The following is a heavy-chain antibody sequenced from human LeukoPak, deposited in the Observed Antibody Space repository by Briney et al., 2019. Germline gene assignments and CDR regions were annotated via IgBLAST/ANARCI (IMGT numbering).Heavy chain of an antibody. CDR3: AKTTTLLGYCSSTSCRGFDY. CDR1: GFTFGSYA. V-gene: IGHV3-23*01. D-gene: IGHD2-2*01. J-gene: IGHJ4*02. Sequence: GGSLRLSCAASGFTFGSYAMSWVRQAPGKGLEWVSAISGSGGSTYYADSVKGRFTISRDNAKNTLYLQMNSLRAEDTAVYYCAKTTTLLGYCSSTSCRGFDYWGQGTLVTVSS. CDR2: ISGSGGST.